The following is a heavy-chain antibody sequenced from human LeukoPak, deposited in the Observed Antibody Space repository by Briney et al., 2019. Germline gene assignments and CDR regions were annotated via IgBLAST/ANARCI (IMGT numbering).Heavy chain of an antibody. CDR1: GYTLTELS. V-gene: IGHV1-24*01. CDR3: LVRVFIGMDV. Sequence: GASVKVSCKVSGYTLTELSMHWVRQAPGKGLEWMGGFDPEDGETIYAQKFRGRVTMTEDTSTDTAYMELSSLRSEDTAVYYCLVRVFIGMDVWGQGTTVTVSS. CDR2: FDPEDGET. D-gene: IGHD2-2*01. J-gene: IGHJ6*02.